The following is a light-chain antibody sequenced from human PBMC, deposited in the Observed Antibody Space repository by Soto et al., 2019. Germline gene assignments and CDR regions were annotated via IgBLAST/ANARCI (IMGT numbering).Light chain of an antibody. J-gene: IGLJ1*01. V-gene: IGLV2-23*02. CDR2: DVT. CDR1: SSDVGRYNL. CDR3: CSYAGTTTFYV. Sequence: QSVLTQPASVSGSPGQSITIACTGTSSDVGRYNLVSWYQHHPGKAPKLIIYDVTQWPSGASNRFSGSKSGNTASLTIFGLQADDEADYYCCSYAGTTTFYVFGTGTKVTV.